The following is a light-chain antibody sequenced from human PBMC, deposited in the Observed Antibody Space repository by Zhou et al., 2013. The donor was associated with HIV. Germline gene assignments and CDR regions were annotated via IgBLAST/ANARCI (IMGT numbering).Light chain of an antibody. Sequence: DIQLTQSPSFLSPSIGDSVTITCRASQDISSYVAWYQERPGQAPKLLIYGASTLQSGVPSRFSGSGSGTEFTLTISSLQPEDFATYYCQQSYSTPTFGGGTKVEIK. V-gene: IGKV1-9*01. CDR2: GAS. J-gene: IGKJ4*01. CDR3: QQSYSTPT. CDR1: QDISSY.